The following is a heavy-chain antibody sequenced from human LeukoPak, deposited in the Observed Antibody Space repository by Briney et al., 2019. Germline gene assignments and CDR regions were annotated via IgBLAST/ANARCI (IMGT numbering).Heavy chain of an antibody. J-gene: IGHJ4*02. CDR1: DSMSWRFK. CDR2: ISDDSSTI. Sequence: GGSLRLSCAASDSMSWRFKMNWVRQAPGKGLEWVSYISDDSSTIHYADSAKGRFTISRDNAENSLYLQMNSLRAEDTAVYYCARGGYNYGSVFDYWGQGTLVTVSS. CDR3: ARGGYNYGSVFDY. V-gene: IGHV3-48*01. D-gene: IGHD5-18*01.